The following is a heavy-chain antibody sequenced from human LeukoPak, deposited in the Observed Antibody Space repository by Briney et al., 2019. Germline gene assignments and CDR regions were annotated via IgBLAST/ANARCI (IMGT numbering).Heavy chain of an antibody. J-gene: IGHJ4*02. CDR1: GYSINSGYF. V-gene: IGHV4-38-2*01. D-gene: IGHD1-7*01. CDR2: IYHSGST. CDR3: ARHRGLGGTTNYFDY. Sequence: SETLSLTXAVSGYSINSGYFWGWIRQPPGQGLEWIGTIYHSGSTSYNPSLKSRVTMSVDTSKNQFSLKLSSVTAADTAVYYCARHRGLGGTTNYFDYWGQGTLVTVSS.